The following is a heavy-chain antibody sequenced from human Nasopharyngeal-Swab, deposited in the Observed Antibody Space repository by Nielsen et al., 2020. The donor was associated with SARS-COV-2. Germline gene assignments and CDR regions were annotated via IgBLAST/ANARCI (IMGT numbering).Heavy chain of an antibody. D-gene: IGHD2-15*01. CDR3: ASGYRGKTCSGGSCYSGDY. V-gene: IGHV4-4*02. J-gene: IGHJ4*02. CDR1: GGSISSSNW. CDR2: IYHSGST. Sequence: SETLSLTCAVSGGSISSSNWWSWVRQPPGKGLEWIGEIYHSGSTNYNPSLKSRVTISVDKSKNQFSLKLSSVTAADTAVYYCASGYRGKTCSGGSCYSGDYWGQGTLVTVSS.